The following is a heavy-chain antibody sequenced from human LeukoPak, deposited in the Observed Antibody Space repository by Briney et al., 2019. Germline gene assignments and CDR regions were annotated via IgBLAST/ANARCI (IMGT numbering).Heavy chain of an antibody. CDR3: ARVGAVAGTFDY. Sequence: PSETLSLTCTVSGYSISSGYYWGWIRQPPGKGLEWIGSIYHSGSTYYNPSLKSRVTISVDTSKNQFSLKLSSVTAADTAVYYCARVGAVAGTFDYWGQGTLVTVSS. J-gene: IGHJ4*02. D-gene: IGHD6-19*01. CDR2: IYHSGST. V-gene: IGHV4-38-2*02. CDR1: GYSISSGYY.